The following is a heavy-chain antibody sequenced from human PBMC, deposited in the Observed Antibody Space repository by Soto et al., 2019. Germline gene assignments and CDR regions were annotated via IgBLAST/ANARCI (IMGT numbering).Heavy chain of an antibody. D-gene: IGHD1-26*01. CDR1: GYTFTSYG. CDR2: ISAYNGNT. Sequence: ASVKVSCKASGYTFTSYGISWVRQAPGQGLEWMGWISAYNGNTHYAQKLQGRVTMTTDTSTSTAYMELRSLRSDDTAVYYCAREGARLPLAPYYYYGMDVWGQGTTVTVSS. V-gene: IGHV1-18*01. J-gene: IGHJ6*01. CDR3: AREGARLPLAPYYYYGMDV.